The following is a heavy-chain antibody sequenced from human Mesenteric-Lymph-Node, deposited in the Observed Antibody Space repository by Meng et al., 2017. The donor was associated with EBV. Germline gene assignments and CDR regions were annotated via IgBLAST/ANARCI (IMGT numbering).Heavy chain of an antibody. J-gene: IGHJ5*02. D-gene: IGHD3-22*01. Sequence: QLVQPGDGWKKPGAYVTVSWEAAGDTFTSFAMHWGRQAPGQRLEWMGWINVGNGDTKYSQKFNGRVTITRDTSATTAYMELRSLTSEDTAVYYCARDSTGDSRRFDPWGQGTLVTVSS. CDR3: ARDSTGDSRRFDP. CDR1: GDTFTSFA. CDR2: INVGNGDT. V-gene: IGHV1-3*01.